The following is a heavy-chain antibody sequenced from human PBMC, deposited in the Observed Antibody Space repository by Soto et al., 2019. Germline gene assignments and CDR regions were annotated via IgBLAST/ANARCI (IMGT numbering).Heavy chain of an antibody. Sequence: EVQLLESGGGLVQPGGSLRLSCAASGFTFSSYAMSWVRQAPGKGLEGVSAISGSGGSTYYADSVKGRFTISRDNSKNTLYLQMNSLRAEDTAVYYCAKQRFLEWFPFDYWGQGTLVTVSS. CDR2: ISGSGGST. J-gene: IGHJ4*02. D-gene: IGHD3-3*01. CDR1: GFTFSSYA. CDR3: AKQRFLEWFPFDY. V-gene: IGHV3-23*01.